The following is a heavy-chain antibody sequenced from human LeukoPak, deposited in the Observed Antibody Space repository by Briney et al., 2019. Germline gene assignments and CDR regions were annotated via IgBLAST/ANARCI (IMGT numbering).Heavy chain of an antibody. CDR1: GDSVSSNRVA. Sequence: QTLPLTRDISGDSVSSNRVAWNCIRQSPSRGLEWLGRTYYRSQWYNDYAVSVASRITVNPDTSTNQFSLQLNSVTPEDTAVYYCARGINWSFDYWGQGTLVTVSS. CDR2: TYYRSQWYN. CDR3: ARGINWSFDY. V-gene: IGHV6-1*01. D-gene: IGHD1-20*01. J-gene: IGHJ4*02.